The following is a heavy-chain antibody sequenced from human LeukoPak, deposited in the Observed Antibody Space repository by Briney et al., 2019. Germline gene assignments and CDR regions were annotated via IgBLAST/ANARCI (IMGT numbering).Heavy chain of an antibody. Sequence: SETLSLTCAVYGGSFSGYYWSWIRQPPGKGLEWIGEINHSGSTNYNPSLKSRVTISVDTSKKQFSLKLSSVTAADTAVYYCARGPYSSGHFDYWGQGTLVTVSS. D-gene: IGHD6-25*01. CDR3: ARGPYSSGHFDY. V-gene: IGHV4-34*01. J-gene: IGHJ4*02. CDR2: INHSGST. CDR1: GGSFSGYY.